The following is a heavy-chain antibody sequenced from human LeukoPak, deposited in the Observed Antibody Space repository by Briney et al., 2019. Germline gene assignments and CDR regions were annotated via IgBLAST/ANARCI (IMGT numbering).Heavy chain of an antibody. CDR1: GFSFGDYA. J-gene: IGHJ4*02. D-gene: IGHD4-17*01. CDR2: IRSKTYGGTT. Sequence: GGSLRLSCTASGFSFGDYAMSWFRQAPGMGLEWVGFIRSKTYGGTTEYAASVKGRFTFSRDDSKSIAYLQTNSLKIEDTAVYCCTRGGGDYGDNLFDYWGQGTLVTVSS. V-gene: IGHV3-49*03. CDR3: TRGGGDYGDNLFDY.